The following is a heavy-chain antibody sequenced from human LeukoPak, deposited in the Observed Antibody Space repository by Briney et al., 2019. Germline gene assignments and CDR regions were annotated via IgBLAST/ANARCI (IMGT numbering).Heavy chain of an antibody. CDR2: IKQDGSEK. CDR3: ARDWTFITPLFDY. CDR1: GFTFSSYW. J-gene: IGHJ4*02. Sequence: PGGSLRPSCAASGFTFSSYWMSWVRQAPGKGLEWVANIKQDGSEKYYVDSVKGRFTISRDNAKNSLYLQMNSLRAEDTAVYYCARDWTFITPLFDYWGQGTLVTVSS. V-gene: IGHV3-7*01. D-gene: IGHD3-22*01.